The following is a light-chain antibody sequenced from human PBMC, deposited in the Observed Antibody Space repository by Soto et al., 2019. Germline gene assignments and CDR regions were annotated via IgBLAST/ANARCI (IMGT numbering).Light chain of an antibody. CDR3: QQASSFPHT. Sequence: DIPMTQSPSSVSAPVGDRVTISCRASQDINKWLAWYQQKPGKAPKLLISAASTLQSGVPSRFSGSGSGTEFTLTIQSLQPDDIATYYCQQASSFPHTFGQGKKLEIK. CDR2: AAS. CDR1: QDINKW. V-gene: IGKV1-12*01. J-gene: IGKJ2*01.